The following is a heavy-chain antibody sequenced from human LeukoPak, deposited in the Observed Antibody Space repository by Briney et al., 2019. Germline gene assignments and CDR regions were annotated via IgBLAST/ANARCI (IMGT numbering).Heavy chain of an antibody. D-gene: IGHD6-6*01. CDR2: ISVYSGNT. CDR3: TIIAVRPGHYFDD. J-gene: IGHJ4*02. Sequence: ASVKVSCKASGYSFTNYGINWIRQAPGQGLERMGWISVYSGNTNYAQKFQGRIALTTDTSRSRAYMELRSLRSDDTAVYYCTIIAVRPGHYFDDWGQGTLVTVSS. V-gene: IGHV1-18*01. CDR1: GYSFTNYG.